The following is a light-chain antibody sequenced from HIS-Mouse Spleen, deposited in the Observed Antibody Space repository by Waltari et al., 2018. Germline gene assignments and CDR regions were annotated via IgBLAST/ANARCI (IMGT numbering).Light chain of an antibody. CDR1: SSDVGSYNL. CDR2: EGS. J-gene: IGLJ2*01. V-gene: IGLV2-23*01. Sequence: QSALTQPASVSGSPGQSITISCTGTSSDVGSYNLVSWYQQHPGKAPKLMSYEGSKRPSGVSKRFSGSKSGNTASLTISGLQVEDEADYYCCSYAGSSTVVFGGGTKLTVL. CDR3: CSYAGSSTVV.